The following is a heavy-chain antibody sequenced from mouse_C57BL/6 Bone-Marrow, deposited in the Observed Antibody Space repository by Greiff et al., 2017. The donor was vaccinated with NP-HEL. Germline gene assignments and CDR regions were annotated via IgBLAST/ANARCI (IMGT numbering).Heavy chain of an antibody. CDR1: GFSLTSYG. CDR3: ARKGDYSNYAMDY. V-gene: IGHV2-2*01. Sequence: VKLVESGPGLVQPSQSLSITCTVSGFSLTSYGVHWVRQSPGKGLEWLGVIWSGGSTDYNAAFISRLSISKDNSKSQVFFKMNSLQADDTAIYYCARKGDYSNYAMDYWGQGTSVTVSS. D-gene: IGHD2-5*01. J-gene: IGHJ4*01. CDR2: IWSGGST.